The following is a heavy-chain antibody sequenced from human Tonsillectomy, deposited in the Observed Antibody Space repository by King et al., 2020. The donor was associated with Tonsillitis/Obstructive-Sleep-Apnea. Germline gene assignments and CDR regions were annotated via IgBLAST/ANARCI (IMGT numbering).Heavy chain of an antibody. CDR2: IYWDDDK. D-gene: IGHD3-22*01. CDR3: AHSSYYYDSSGYLYFDY. V-gene: IGHV2-5*02. CDR1: GFSLSTSGVG. J-gene: IGHJ4*02. Sequence: ITLKESGPTLVNPTQTLTLTCTFSGFSLSTSGVGVGWIRQPPGKALEWLALIYWDDDKRYSPSLKSRLTITKDTSKNQVVLTMTNMDPVDTATYYCAHSSYYYDSSGYLYFDYWGQGTLVTVSS.